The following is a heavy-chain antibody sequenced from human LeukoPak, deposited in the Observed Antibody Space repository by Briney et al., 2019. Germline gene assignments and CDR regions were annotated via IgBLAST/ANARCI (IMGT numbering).Heavy chain of an antibody. D-gene: IGHD3-3*01. CDR2: INPNSGGT. CDR3: VTGIDFWSGYYNFDY. J-gene: IGHJ4*02. V-gene: IGHV1-2*02. Sequence: ASVKVSCKASGYTFTGYYMHWVRQAPGQGLEWMGWINPNSGGTNYAQKFQGRVTMTRDTSISTAYMELSRLRSDDTAVYYCVTGIDFWSGYYNFDYWGQGTLVTVSS. CDR1: GYTFTGYY.